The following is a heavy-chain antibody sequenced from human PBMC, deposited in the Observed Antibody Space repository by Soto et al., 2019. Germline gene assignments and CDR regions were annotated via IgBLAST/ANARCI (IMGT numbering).Heavy chain of an antibody. CDR3: ARSPIVVVPAATTPSPIVWFDP. CDR1: GYTFISYA. CDR2: INAGNGNT. D-gene: IGHD2-2*01. Sequence: GASVKVSCKASGYTFISYAMHWVRQAPGQRLEWMGWINAGNGNTKYSPEFQGRVTITRDTSASTAYMELSSLRSEDTAVYYCARSPIVVVPAATTPSPIVWFDPWGQGTLVTVSS. V-gene: IGHV1-3*01. J-gene: IGHJ5*02.